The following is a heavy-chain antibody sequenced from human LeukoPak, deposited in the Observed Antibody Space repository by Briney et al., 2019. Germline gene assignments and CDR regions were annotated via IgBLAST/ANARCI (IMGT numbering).Heavy chain of an antibody. Sequence: PSETLSLTCAVYGGSFSGYYWSWIRQPPGKGLEWIGEINHSGSTNYNPSLKSRVTISVDTSKNQFSLKPSSVTAADTAVYYCARGICSSTSCYRSTKWFDPWGQGTLVTVSS. V-gene: IGHV4-34*01. CDR2: INHSGST. J-gene: IGHJ5*02. D-gene: IGHD2-2*01. CDR1: GGSFSGYY. CDR3: ARGICSSTSCYRSTKWFDP.